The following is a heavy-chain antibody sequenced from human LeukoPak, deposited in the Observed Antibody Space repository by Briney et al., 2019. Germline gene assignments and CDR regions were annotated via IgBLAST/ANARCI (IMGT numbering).Heavy chain of an antibody. Sequence: GGSLRLSCAASGFIFGNHAMSWVRQAPGKGLEWVAVISYDGRNKYYADSVKGRFTISRDNSKNTLYLQMNSLRAEDTAVYYCAKIATYYYDSSGYYSKNDYWGQGTLVTVSS. J-gene: IGHJ4*02. CDR3: AKIATYYYDSSGYYSKNDY. CDR2: ISYDGRNK. CDR1: GFIFGNHA. V-gene: IGHV3-30*18. D-gene: IGHD3-22*01.